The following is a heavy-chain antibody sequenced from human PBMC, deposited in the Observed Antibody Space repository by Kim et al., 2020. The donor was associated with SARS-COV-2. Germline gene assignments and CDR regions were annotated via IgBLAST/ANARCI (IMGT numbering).Heavy chain of an antibody. Sequence: ASVKVSCKASGYTFTSYGISWVRQAPGQGLEWMGWISAYNGNTNYAQKLQGRVTMTTDTSTSTAYMELRSLRSDDTAVYYCARVFGDTVFFGPHNWFDPWGQGTLVTVSS. V-gene: IGHV1-18*04. J-gene: IGHJ5*02. D-gene: IGHD2-21*01. CDR2: ISAYNGNT. CDR1: GYTFTSYG. CDR3: ARVFGDTVFFGPHNWFDP.